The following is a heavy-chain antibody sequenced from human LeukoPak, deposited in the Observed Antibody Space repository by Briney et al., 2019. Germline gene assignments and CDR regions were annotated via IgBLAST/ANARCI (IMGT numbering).Heavy chain of an antibody. CDR2: INSNGSST. D-gene: IGHD6-19*01. CDR3: AKQWLDGFDY. Sequence: PGGSLRLSCAASGFTFSTYWMHWVRQAPGKGLVWVSRINSNGSSTSYADSVKGRFTISRDNAKNTLYLQMNSLRAEDTAVYYCAKQWLDGFDYWGQGTLVTVSS. J-gene: IGHJ4*02. V-gene: IGHV3-74*01. CDR1: GFTFSTYW.